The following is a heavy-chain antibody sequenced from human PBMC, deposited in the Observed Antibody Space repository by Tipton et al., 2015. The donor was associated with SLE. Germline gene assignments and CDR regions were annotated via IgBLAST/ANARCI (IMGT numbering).Heavy chain of an antibody. CDR2: NNHSGST. D-gene: IGHD6-13*01. V-gene: IGHV4-34*01. J-gene: IGHJ4*02. CDR1: GGSISSYY. CDR3: ARLDDIAAAVQ. Sequence: TLSLTCTVSGGSISSYYWSWIRQPPGKGLEWIGENNHSGSTNYNPSLKSRVTISVDTSKNQFSLKLSSVTAADTAVYYCARLDDIAAAVQWGQGTLVTVSS.